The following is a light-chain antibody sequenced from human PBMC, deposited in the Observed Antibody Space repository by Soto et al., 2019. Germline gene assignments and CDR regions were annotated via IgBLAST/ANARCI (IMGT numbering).Light chain of an antibody. CDR2: AAS. V-gene: IGKV1-17*01. J-gene: IGKJ1*01. CDR1: QSIRDA. CDR3: LQHNSYPQT. Sequence: DIQMTQSPSSLSASVGDRVTITCRASQSIRDALGWYQQKPGKAPKRLIYAASSLQSAVPSRFSGSGSGTEFTLTISSLQPEDFATYYCLQHNSYPQTFGQGTKVEI.